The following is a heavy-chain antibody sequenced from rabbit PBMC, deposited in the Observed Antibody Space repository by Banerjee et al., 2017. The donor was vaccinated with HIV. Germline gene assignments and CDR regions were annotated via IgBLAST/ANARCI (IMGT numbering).Heavy chain of an antibody. V-gene: IGHV1S47*01. CDR3: ARMFDNSGWDYTYFNL. D-gene: IGHD4-1*01. CDR1: GFDFSSYG. CDR2: IDPVFGST. Sequence: QEQLVESGGGLVQPGGSLKLSCKASGFDFSSYGVSWVRQAPGKGLEWIGYIDPVFGSTYSASWVNGRFTISSHNAQNTLYLQLNSLTAADTATYFCARMFDNSGWDYTYFNLWGPGTLVTVS. J-gene: IGHJ4*01.